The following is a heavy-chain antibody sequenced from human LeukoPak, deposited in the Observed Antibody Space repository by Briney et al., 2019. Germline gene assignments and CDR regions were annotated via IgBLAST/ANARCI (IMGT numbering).Heavy chain of an antibody. Sequence: PSETLSLTCVMYGGSFTGYYWSWIRQFPGKGLVWIGEISPRGTTYNPSVTSRVTISLDTIRNQFSLILTSMSAANAAVYFWSSDSYSSIGYYWSGGTLVTVSS. CDR2: ISPRGT. J-gene: IGHJ4*02. CDR1: GGSFTGYY. CDR3: SSDSYSSIGYY. V-gene: IGHV4-34*01. D-gene: IGHD6-13*01.